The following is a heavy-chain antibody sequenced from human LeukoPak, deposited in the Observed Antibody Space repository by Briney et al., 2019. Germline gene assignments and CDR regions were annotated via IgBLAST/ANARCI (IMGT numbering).Heavy chain of an antibody. CDR2: ISGSGGST. V-gene: IGHV3-23*01. CDR3: ALDSGYAYYYYYGMDV. CDR1: GFTFSSYA. D-gene: IGHD5-12*01. Sequence: GGSLRLSCAASGFTFSSYAMSWVRQAPGKGLEWGSAISGSGGSTYYADSVKGRFTISRDNSKNTLYLQMDSLRAEDTAVYYCALDSGYAYYYYYGMDVWGQGTTVTVSS. J-gene: IGHJ6*02.